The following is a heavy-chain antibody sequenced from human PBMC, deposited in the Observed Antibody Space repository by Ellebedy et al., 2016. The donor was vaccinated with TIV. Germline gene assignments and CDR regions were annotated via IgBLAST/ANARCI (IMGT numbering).Heavy chain of an antibody. CDR2: ISGSGGST. CDR3: AKGGTVGSTTSR. V-gene: IGHV3-23*01. J-gene: IGHJ4*02. D-gene: IGHD1-26*01. Sequence: GGSLRLXCAASGFTFRSYAMSWVRQAPGKGLEWVSDISGSGGSTYYADSVKGRFTISRDNSKNTLYLQMNSLRAEDTAVYYCAKGGTVGSTTSRWGQGTLVTVSS. CDR1: GFTFRSYA.